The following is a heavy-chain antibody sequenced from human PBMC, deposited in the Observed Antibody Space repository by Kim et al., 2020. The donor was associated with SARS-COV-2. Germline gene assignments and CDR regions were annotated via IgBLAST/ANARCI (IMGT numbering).Heavy chain of an antibody. CDR2: ISGSGGST. CDR1: GFTFSSYA. Sequence: GGSLRLSCAASGFTFSSYAMSWVRQAPGKGLEWVSAISGSGGSTYYADSVKGRFTISRDNSKNTLYLQMNSLRAEDTAVYYCAKARADIVATIGAFDIWGQGTMVTVSS. D-gene: IGHD5-12*01. J-gene: IGHJ3*02. CDR3: AKARADIVATIGAFDI. V-gene: IGHV3-23*01.